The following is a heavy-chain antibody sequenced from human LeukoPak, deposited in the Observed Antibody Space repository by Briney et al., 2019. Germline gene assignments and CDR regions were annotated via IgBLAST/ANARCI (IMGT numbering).Heavy chain of an antibody. V-gene: IGHV3-7*01. D-gene: IGHD5-24*01. CDR2: IKEDGSEI. Sequence: GGSLRLSCAASGFTFSSYWMNWVRQAPGKGPEWVANIKEDGSEINYIDSVKGRFTISRDNAKNLLYLQMNSLRAEDTAVYYCATDRGWLQFDYWGQGTLVTVSS. CDR3: ATDRGWLQFDY. J-gene: IGHJ4*02. CDR1: GFTFSSYW.